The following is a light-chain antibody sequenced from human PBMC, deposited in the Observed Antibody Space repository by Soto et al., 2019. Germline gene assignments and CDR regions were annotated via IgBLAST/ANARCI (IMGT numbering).Light chain of an antibody. CDR3: QHYNSDSEA. V-gene: IGKV1-5*03. CDR2: KAS. CDR1: QTISSW. Sequence: DIQMTHCPSTLSGSVGDRVTITCRSSQTISSWLAWYQQKPGKAPKLLIYKASTLKSGVPSRFSGSGSGTEFTLTISSLQPDDFETYYCQHYNSDSEAFGQGTKVDIK. J-gene: IGKJ1*01.